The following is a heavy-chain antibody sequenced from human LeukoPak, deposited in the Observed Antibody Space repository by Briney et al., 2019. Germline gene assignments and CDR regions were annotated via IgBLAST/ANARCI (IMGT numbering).Heavy chain of an antibody. Sequence: PGGSLRLSCAAAGFTFSGSAMHWVRQASGKGLEWVGRIRSKANSYATAYAASVKGRFTISRDDSKNTVYLQMNSLRAEDTAIYYCAKHSHDGSASYYEVQLDYWGQGTLVTVSS. V-gene: IGHV3-73*01. J-gene: IGHJ4*02. CDR1: GFTFSGSA. CDR3: AKHSHDGSASYYEVQLDY. CDR2: IRSKANSYAT. D-gene: IGHD3-22*01.